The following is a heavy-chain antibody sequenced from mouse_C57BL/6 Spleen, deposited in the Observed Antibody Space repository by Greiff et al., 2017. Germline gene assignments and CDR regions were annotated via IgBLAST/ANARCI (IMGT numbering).Heavy chain of an antibody. V-gene: IGHV5-17*01. CDR1: GFTFSDYG. D-gene: IGHD2-5*01. J-gene: IGHJ3*01. CDR2: ISSGSSTI. Sequence: EVQGVESGGGLVKPGGSLKLSCAASGFTFSDYGMHWVRQAPEKGLEWVAYISSGSSTIYYADTVKGRFTISRDNAKNTLFLQMTSLRSEDTAMYYCARESSNFPFAYWGQGTLVTVSA. CDR3: ARESSNFPFAY.